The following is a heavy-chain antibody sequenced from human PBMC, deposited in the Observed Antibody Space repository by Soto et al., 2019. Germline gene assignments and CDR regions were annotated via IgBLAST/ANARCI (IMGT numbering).Heavy chain of an antibody. CDR3: ARAGSGYSYGYYFDY. D-gene: IGHD5-18*01. V-gene: IGHV4-34*01. CDR2: INHSGST. J-gene: IGHJ4*02. Sequence: SETLSLTCAVYGGSFSGYYWSWIRQPPGKGLEWIGEINHSGSTNYNPSLKSRVTISVDTSKNQFSLKLSSVTAADTAVYYCARAGSGYSYGYYFDYWGQGPLGTASS. CDR1: GGSFSGYY.